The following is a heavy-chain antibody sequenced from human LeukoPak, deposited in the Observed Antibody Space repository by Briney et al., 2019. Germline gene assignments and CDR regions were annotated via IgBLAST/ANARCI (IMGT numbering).Heavy chain of an antibody. CDR2: IYYSGST. J-gene: IGHJ2*01. D-gene: IGHD1-1*01. Sequence: PSETLSLTCTVSGGSISSYYWSWIRQPPGKRLEWIGHIYYSGSTNYNPSLKGRVTISVDTSKNQFSLKLSSVTAADTAVYYCARSMYNWNWYFDLWGRGTLVTVSS. V-gene: IGHV4-59*01. CDR3: ARSMYNWNWYFDL. CDR1: GGSISSYY.